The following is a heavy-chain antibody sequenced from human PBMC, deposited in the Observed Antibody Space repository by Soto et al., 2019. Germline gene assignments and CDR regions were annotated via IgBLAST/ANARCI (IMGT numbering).Heavy chain of an antibody. CDR3: ARSLRIVATIRPLTQYFDY. CDR2: IYYSGST. J-gene: IGHJ4*03. V-gene: IGHV4-31*03. D-gene: IGHD5-12*01. CDR1: GGSISSGGYY. Sequence: PSETLSLTCTVSGGSISSGGYYWSWIRQHPGKGLEWIGYIYYSGSTYYNPSLKSRDTISVDTSKNQFSLKLSSVTAADTAVYYCARSLRIVATIRPLTQYFDYWVPETLLVTVSS.